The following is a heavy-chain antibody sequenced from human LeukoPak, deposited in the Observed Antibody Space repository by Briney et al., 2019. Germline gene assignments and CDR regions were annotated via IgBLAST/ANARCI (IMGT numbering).Heavy chain of an antibody. Sequence: GGSLRLSCAASGFTVSSIHMVWVRQAPGKGLEWVSVTYTGGNSYYADSVKGRFIISRDISKNTLYLQMNGLRAEDSALYYCARVPLGYCSGGSCYSDYYYGMDVWGQGTTVTVSS. CDR3: ARVPLGYCSGGSCYSDYYYGMDV. CDR1: GFTVSSIH. V-gene: IGHV3-53*01. J-gene: IGHJ6*02. CDR2: TYTGGNS. D-gene: IGHD2-15*01.